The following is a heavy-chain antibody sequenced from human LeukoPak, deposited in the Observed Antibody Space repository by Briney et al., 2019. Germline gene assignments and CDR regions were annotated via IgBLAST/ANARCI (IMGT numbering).Heavy chain of an antibody. V-gene: IGHV1-69*04. J-gene: IGHJ4*02. Sequence: SVKVSCKASGGTFSSYGISWVRQAPGQGLEWMGRIIPILGIANYAQKFQGRVTITADKSTSTAYMELSSLRSEDTAVYYCARDSSYYYDSSGYYYADYWGQGTLVTVSS. CDR3: ARDSSYYYDSSGYYYADY. CDR2: IIPILGIA. D-gene: IGHD3-22*01. CDR1: GGTFSSYG.